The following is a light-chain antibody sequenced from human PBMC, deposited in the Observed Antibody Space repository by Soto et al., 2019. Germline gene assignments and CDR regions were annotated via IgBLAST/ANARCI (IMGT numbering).Light chain of an antibody. Sequence: IQMTQSPSSVSASIGDRVTLTCRASQDVRTWLAWYQQKPGRAPKLLIHAASRLQSGVPSRFSGSGSGTDFTLTISNLQPDDLGTYYCQQVNDIPLTFGPGTNVDIK. CDR3: QQVNDIPLT. CDR1: QDVRTW. V-gene: IGKV1-12*01. J-gene: IGKJ3*01. CDR2: AAS.